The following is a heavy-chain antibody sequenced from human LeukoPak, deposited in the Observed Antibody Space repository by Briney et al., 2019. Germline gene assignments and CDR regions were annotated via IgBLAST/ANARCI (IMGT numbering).Heavy chain of an antibody. CDR2: IYSEGNT. J-gene: IGHJ4*02. Sequence: GGSLRPSCAASGFTVSDTYMSWVRQAPGRALEWVSIIYSEGNTYYTDSVKGRFTISRDNSKNTVYLQMNSLRVEDTATYYCARAVLGVAGFWDCWGQGTLVTVSS. V-gene: IGHV3-53*01. CDR1: GFTVSDTY. D-gene: IGHD6-19*01. CDR3: ARAVLGVAGFWDC.